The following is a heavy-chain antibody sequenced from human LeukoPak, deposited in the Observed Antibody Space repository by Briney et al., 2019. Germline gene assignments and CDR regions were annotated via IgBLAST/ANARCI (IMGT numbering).Heavy chain of an antibody. D-gene: IGHD4-17*01. CDR2: IIPIFGTA. CDR1: GGTFSSYA. V-gene: IGHV1-69*13. Sequence: ASVKVSCKASGGTFSSYAISWVRQAPGQGLEWMGGIIPIFGTANYARKFQGRVTITADESTSTAYMELSSLRSEDTAVYYCALSTSDYGDYVYRIWGQGTLVTVSS. CDR3: ALSTSDYGDYVYRI. J-gene: IGHJ4*02.